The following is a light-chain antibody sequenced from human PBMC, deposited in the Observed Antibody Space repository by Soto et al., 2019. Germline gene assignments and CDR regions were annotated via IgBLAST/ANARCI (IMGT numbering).Light chain of an antibody. CDR3: QQYGSSGT. J-gene: IGKJ1*01. CDR2: XXH. V-gene: IGKV3-20*01. CDR1: QSVTKNS. Sequence: EIVLTQSPGTLSLSPGERATLSCRASQSVTKNSLNWYQQKPGXXXXXXXXXXHXRAXGITARFSGSGSGTDFTLPISRLEHEDFAVYYCQQYGSSGTVGQVTKG.